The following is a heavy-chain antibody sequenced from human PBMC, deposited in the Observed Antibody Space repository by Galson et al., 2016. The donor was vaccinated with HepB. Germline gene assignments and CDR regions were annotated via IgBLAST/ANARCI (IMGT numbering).Heavy chain of an antibody. CDR3: AKVFLVGTADAYDI. J-gene: IGHJ3*02. CDR2: ISGSGGTT. D-gene: IGHD5-12*01. Sequence: SLRLSCAASGFTFSSYAMSWVRQAPGKGLEWVSVISGSGGTTHYADSVKGRFTISRDNSKNTLYVQMNSLPAEDTAIYYCAKVFLVGTADAYDIWGQGTTVIVSS. V-gene: IGHV3-23*01. CDR1: GFTFSSYA.